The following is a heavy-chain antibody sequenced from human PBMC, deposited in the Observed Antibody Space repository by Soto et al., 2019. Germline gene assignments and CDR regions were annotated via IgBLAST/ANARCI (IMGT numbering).Heavy chain of an antibody. CDR3: AHRVTYYYDSSGYYWFDP. J-gene: IGHJ5*02. V-gene: IGHV2-5*01. CDR2: IYWNDDK. CDR1: GFSLSTSGVG. Sequence: SGPTLVNPTQTLTLTCTFSGFSLSTSGVGVGWIRQPPGKALEWLALIYWNDDKRYSPSLKSRLTITKDTSKNQVVLTMTNMDPVDTATYYCAHRVTYYYDSSGYYWFDPWGQGTLVTVSS. D-gene: IGHD3-22*01.